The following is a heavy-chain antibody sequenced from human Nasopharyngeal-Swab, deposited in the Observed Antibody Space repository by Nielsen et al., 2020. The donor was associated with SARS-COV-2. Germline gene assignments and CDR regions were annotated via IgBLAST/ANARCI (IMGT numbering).Heavy chain of an antibody. CDR1: GDPISIGGYY. D-gene: IGHD4-23*01. V-gene: IGHV4-31*03. CDR3: ARVTSNSFDS. J-gene: IGHJ5*01. Sequence: SETLSLTCTVSGDPISIGGYYWSWIRQNPGKGLEWIGYIFHSGTTYYNPSLQSRVIISVDTSKIQFSLTLNSVTAADTAIYHCARVTSNSFDSWGQGTLVSVSS. CDR2: IFHSGTT.